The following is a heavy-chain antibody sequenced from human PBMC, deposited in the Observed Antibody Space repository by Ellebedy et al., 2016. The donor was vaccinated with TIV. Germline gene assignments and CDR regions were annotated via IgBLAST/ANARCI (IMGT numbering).Heavy chain of an antibody. CDR3: AIGTGKYGDWDY. CDR1: GFTFSNYW. Sequence: GESLKISXAASGFTFSNYWMHWVRQAPGKGLEWVSRIRPDGSTADYADSVRGRFTISRDNSKNTVFLQVSSLRVEDTALYYCAIGTGKYGDWDYWGLGTLVTVSS. CDR2: IRPDGSTA. J-gene: IGHJ4*02. D-gene: IGHD2-21*01. V-gene: IGHV3-74*01.